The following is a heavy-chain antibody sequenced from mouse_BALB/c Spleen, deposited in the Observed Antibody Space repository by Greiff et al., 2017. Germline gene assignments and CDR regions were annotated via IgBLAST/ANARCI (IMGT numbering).Heavy chain of an antibody. V-gene: IGHV5-6-4*01. D-gene: IGHD2-1*01. J-gene: IGHJ2*01. CDR1: GFTFSSYT. Sequence: EVKLMESGGGLVKPGGSLKLSCAASGFTFSSYTMSWVRQTPEKRLEWVATISSGGSYTYYPDSVKGRFTISRDNAKNTLYLQMSSLKSEDTAMYYCTRDGDGNYGYYFDYWGQGTTLTVSS. CDR2: ISSGGSYT. CDR3: TRDGDGNYGYYFDY.